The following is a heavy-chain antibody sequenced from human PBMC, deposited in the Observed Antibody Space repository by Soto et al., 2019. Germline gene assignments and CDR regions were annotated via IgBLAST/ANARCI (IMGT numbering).Heavy chain of an antibody. D-gene: IGHD3-3*01. CDR2: IIPILGIA. Sequence: QVQLVQSGAEVKKPGSSVKVSCKASGGTFSSYTISWVRQAPGQGLEWMGRIIPILGIANYAQKFQGRVTITADKSTSTAYMELSSLRSEDTAVYYCARDYDFWSGHKDVLGVFQHWGQGTLVTVSS. CDR1: GGTFSSYT. J-gene: IGHJ1*01. V-gene: IGHV1-69*08. CDR3: ARDYDFWSGHKDVLGVFQH.